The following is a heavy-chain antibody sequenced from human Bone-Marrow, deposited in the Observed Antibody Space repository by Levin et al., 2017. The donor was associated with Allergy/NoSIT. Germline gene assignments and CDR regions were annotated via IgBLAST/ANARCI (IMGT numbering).Heavy chain of an antibody. D-gene: IGHD3-3*01. V-gene: IGHV3-15*01. CDR3: TTPYPYFDFWSAYSHYAMDV. Sequence: GESLKISCAASGFTFRKAWMNWVRQAPGKGLEWVGRVRSTADGGTTEYAAPVKDRFVISRDDSKKMLYLQMNNLNTEDTAVYYCTTPYPYFDFWSAYSHYAMDVWGQGTTVTVSS. J-gene: IGHJ6*02. CDR1: GFTFRKAW. CDR2: VRSTADGGTT.